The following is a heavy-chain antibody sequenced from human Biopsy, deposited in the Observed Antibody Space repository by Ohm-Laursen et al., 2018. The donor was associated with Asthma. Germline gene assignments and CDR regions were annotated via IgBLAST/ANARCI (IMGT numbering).Heavy chain of an antibody. CDR3: ARWGSFGFDY. J-gene: IGHJ4*02. Sequence: SETLSLTWTVSGGSVSSGSYYWSWIRQPPGKGLEWIGYIYYSGSTYYNPSLKSRVTISVDTSKNQFSLNLSSVTAADTAVYYCARWGSFGFDYWGQGTLVTVSS. CDR2: IYYSGST. V-gene: IGHV4-61*01. D-gene: IGHD7-27*01. CDR1: GGSVSSGSYY.